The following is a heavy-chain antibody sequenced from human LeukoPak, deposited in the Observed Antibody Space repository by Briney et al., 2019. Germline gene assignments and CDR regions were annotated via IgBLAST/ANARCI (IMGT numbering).Heavy chain of an antibody. CDR1: GFTFCDYA. CDR3: TIAHPTS. J-gene: IGHJ1*01. CDR2: IRSKAYGGTT. Sequence: GGSLRLSCTASGFTFCDYAMSWVRQAPGKGREWVGFIRSKAYGGTTEYAASVKGIFTISRDDSKSIAYLQMNSLKTEDTAMYYCTIAHPTSWGQGTLVTVSS. V-gene: IGHV3-49*04.